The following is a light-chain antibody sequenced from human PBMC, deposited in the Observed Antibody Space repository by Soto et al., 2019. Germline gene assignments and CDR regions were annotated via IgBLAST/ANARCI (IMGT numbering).Light chain of an antibody. Sequence: EVVMTQSPVTLSVSPGERATLSCRASQSITTNLAWYQQKPGQAPRLLIYGASTRATGVPARFSGSGSGTQLTLSIRSLQSEDFSLYSCQYYNDWPPKRTFDQGT. CDR2: GAS. V-gene: IGKV3-15*01. J-gene: IGKJ1*01. CDR3: QYYNDWPPKRT. CDR1: QSITTN.